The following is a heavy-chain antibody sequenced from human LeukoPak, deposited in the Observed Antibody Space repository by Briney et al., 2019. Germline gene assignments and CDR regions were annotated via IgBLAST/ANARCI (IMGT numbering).Heavy chain of an antibody. Sequence: SETLSLTCTVSGGSISSSSYYWGWIRQPPGKGLEWIGSIYYSGSTYYNPSLKSRVTISVDTSKNQFSLKLSSVTAADTAVYYCARGGGYDYEVCDYWGQGTLVTVSS. CDR3: ARGGGYDYEVCDY. D-gene: IGHD5-12*01. J-gene: IGHJ4*02. CDR2: IYYSGST. CDR1: GGSISSSSYY. V-gene: IGHV4-39*01.